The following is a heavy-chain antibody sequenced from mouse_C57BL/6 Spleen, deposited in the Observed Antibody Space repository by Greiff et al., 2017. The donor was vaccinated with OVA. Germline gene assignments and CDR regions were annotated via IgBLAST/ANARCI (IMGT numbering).Heavy chain of an antibody. Sequence: QVQLQQPGTELVKPGASVKLSCKASGYTFTSYWMHWVKQRPGQGLEWIGNINPSNGGTNYNEKFKSKATLTVDKSSSTAYMQLSSLTSEDSAVYYCARPYLIYDGYYDYAMDYWGQGTSVTVSS. V-gene: IGHV1-53*01. D-gene: IGHD2-3*01. CDR1: GYTFTSYW. CDR2: INPSNGGT. CDR3: ARPYLIYDGYYDYAMDY. J-gene: IGHJ4*01.